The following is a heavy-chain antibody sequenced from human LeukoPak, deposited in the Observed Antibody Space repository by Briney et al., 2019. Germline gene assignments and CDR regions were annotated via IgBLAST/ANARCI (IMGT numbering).Heavy chain of an antibody. CDR1: GYSISSGYY. D-gene: IGHD3-16*02. Sequence: SETLSLTCTVSGYSISSGYYWGWIRQPPGKGLEWIGSMFHSGSTYYNPSLKSRVTMSLDTSKNQFSLKLSSVTAADTAVYYCARDENGYVWGSFRAWGQGTLVTVSS. V-gene: IGHV4-38-2*02. CDR2: MFHSGST. CDR3: ARDENGYVWGSFRA. J-gene: IGHJ5*02.